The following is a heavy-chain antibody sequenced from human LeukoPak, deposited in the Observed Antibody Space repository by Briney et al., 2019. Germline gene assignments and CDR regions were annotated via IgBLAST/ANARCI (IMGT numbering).Heavy chain of an antibody. Sequence: SETLSLTCTVSGGSISSYYWSWIRQPAGKGLEWIGRIYTSGSTNYNPSLKSRVAMSVDTSKDQFSLKLSSVTAADTAVYYCARQVMIRYFDWYFDYWGQGTLVTVSS. J-gene: IGHJ4*02. CDR1: GGSISSYY. D-gene: IGHD3-9*01. CDR2: IYTSGST. CDR3: ARQVMIRYFDWYFDY. V-gene: IGHV4-4*07.